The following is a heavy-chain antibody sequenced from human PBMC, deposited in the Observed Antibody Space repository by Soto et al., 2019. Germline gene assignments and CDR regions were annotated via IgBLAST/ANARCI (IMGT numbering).Heavy chain of an antibody. CDR2: VSWSSGSI. CDR3: ARTTVTTGFYYGMDL. Sequence: GGSLRLSCTASGFSFSSYAMDWVRQAPGKGLEWVSGVSWSSGSIGYAASVKGRFTISRDNDGNSLFLQMNGLRSDDTALYYCARTTVTTGFYYGMDLWGQGTMVTVSS. J-gene: IGHJ6*02. V-gene: IGHV3-9*01. D-gene: IGHD4-17*01. CDR1: GFSFSSYA.